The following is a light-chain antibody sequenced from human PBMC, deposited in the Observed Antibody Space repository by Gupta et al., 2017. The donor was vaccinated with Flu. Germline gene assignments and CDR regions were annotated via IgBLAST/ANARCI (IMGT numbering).Light chain of an antibody. CDR2: EVI. CDR3: SSYTSSNSLE. Sequence: QSAPTQPASVSGSPGQSITISCTGTSSDVGGYNYVSWYQHHPGKAPKLMIYEVINRPSGVSNRFSGSKSGNTASLTISGLQAEDEADYYCSSYTSSNSLEFGGGTKLTVL. J-gene: IGLJ3*02. CDR1: SSDVGGYNY. V-gene: IGLV2-14*01.